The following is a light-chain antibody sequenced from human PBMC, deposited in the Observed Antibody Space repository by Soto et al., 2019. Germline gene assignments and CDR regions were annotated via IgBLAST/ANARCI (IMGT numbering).Light chain of an antibody. J-gene: IGKJ5*01. CDR1: QSISSS. CDR2: DAS. V-gene: IGKV3-11*01. Sequence: EIVLTQSPCILSLSPGERASLSCGASQSISSSFLAWYQQKPGQAPRLLISDASNRATGIPARFSGSGSGTDFTLTISSLEPEDFAVYYCHQRQYWPPITFGQGTRREI. CDR3: HQRQYWPPIT.